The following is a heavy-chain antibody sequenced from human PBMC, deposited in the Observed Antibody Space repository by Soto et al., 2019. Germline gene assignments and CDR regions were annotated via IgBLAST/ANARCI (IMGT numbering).Heavy chain of an antibody. CDR3: ARWGGCISTSCYSGYDYGMDV. Sequence: QVQLQESGPGLVKPSQTLSLTCTVSGGSISSGGYYWSWIRQHPGKGLEWIGYIYYSGSTYYNPSLKAPVNITVVTSKDPFSMKLSYVTAADTAAYYCARWGGCISTSCYSGYDYGMDVWGQGSTVTVFS. CDR1: GGSISSGGYY. CDR2: IYYSGST. J-gene: IGHJ6*02. D-gene: IGHD2-2*01. V-gene: IGHV4-31*01.